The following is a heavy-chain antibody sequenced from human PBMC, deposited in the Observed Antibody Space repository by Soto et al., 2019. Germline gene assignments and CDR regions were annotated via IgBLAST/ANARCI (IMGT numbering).Heavy chain of an antibody. V-gene: IGHV3-23*01. J-gene: IGHJ4*02. CDR2: ISGSGGST. D-gene: IGHD3-3*01. CDR1: GFTFSSYA. CDR3: AKDRTIFGVVRGGNFDY. Sequence: GGSLRLSCAASGFTFSSYAMSWVRQAPGKGLEWVSAISGSGGSTYYADSVKGRFTISRDNSKNTLYLQMNSLRAEDTAVYDCAKDRTIFGVVRGGNFDYWGQGTLVTVSS.